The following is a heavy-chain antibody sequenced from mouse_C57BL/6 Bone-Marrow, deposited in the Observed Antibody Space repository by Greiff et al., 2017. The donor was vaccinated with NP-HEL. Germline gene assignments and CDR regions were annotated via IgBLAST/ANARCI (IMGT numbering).Heavy chain of an antibody. J-gene: IGHJ2*01. CDR2: IHPNSGST. D-gene: IGHD2-3*01. V-gene: IGHV1-64*01. CDR3: ARFGWLLLYIDY. CDR1: GYTFTSYW. Sequence: QVQLQQPGAELVKPGALVKLSCKASGYTFTSYWMHWVKQRPGQGLEWIGMIHPNSGSTNYNEKFKSKATLTVDKSSSTAYMQLSSLTSEDSAVYYCARFGWLLLYIDYWGQGTTLTASS.